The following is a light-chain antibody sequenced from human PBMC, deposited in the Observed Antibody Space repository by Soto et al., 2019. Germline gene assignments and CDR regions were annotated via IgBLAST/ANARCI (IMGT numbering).Light chain of an antibody. CDR1: SSDVGGHNY. CDR2: EVS. CDR3: SSYVGSNNLV. V-gene: IGLV2-8*01. Sequence: QSALTQPPSASGSPGQSVTISCTGTSSDVGGHNYVSWYQQHPGKAPKLMIYEVSKRPSGVPDRFSGSKSGNTASLAVSGLQAEDEADYYCSSYVGSNNLVFGGGTKLTVL. J-gene: IGLJ2*01.